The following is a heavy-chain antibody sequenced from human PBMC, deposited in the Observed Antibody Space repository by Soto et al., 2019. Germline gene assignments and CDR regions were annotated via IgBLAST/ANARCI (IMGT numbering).Heavy chain of an antibody. D-gene: IGHD2-2*01. Sequence: GGSLRLSCAASGFIFTNYFMGWVRQAPGKGLEWVSVIYSDGLTYYADSVKGRFTISRDNSKNTLYLQMNSLRVEDTAVYFCARDRDCTSTSCSPSAFDTWGQGTMVTVSS. V-gene: IGHV3-66*01. CDR1: GFIFTNYF. CDR3: ARDRDCTSTSCSPSAFDT. J-gene: IGHJ3*02. CDR2: IYSDGLT.